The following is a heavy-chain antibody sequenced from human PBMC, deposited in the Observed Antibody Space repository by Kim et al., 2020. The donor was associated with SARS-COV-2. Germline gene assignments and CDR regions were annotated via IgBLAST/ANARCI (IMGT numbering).Heavy chain of an antibody. D-gene: IGHD5-12*01. CDR3: ARGRGLRSYRSRRFDY. CDR1: GGSFSGYY. CDR2: INHSGST. V-gene: IGHV4-34*01. Sequence: SETLSLTCAVYGGSFSGYYWSGIRQPPGKGLEWIGEINHSGSTNYKPSLKSRVTISVDTSKNQFSLKLSSVTAADTAVYYCARGRGLRSYRSRRFDYWGQGTLVTFSS. J-gene: IGHJ4*02.